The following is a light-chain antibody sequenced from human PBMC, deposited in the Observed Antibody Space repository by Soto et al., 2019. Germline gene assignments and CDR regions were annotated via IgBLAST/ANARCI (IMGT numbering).Light chain of an antibody. CDR1: GSDIGGFNF. CDR3: GSYSGITTLGYV. CDR2: DVT. V-gene: IGLV2-14*03. J-gene: IGLJ1*01. Sequence: QSALTQPASVSGSPGQSITISCTGTGSDIGGFNFVSWYQQHPGKAPKLIIYDVTNRPSGVSNRFSGSKSGNTASLTISGLQADDEAAYHCGSYSGITTLGYVFGTGTNVTVL.